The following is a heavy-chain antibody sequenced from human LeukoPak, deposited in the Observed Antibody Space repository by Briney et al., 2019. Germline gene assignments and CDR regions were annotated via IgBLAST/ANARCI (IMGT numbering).Heavy chain of an antibody. Sequence: ASVKVSCKVSGYTLTELSMHWVRQAPGKGLERMGGFDPEDGEAIYAQKFQGRVTMTEDTSTDTAYMELSSLRSEDTAVYYCATSGAIAARLRWFDPWGQGTLVTVSS. CDR3: ATSGAIAARLRWFDP. D-gene: IGHD6-6*01. V-gene: IGHV1-24*01. J-gene: IGHJ5*02. CDR2: FDPEDGEA. CDR1: GYTLTELS.